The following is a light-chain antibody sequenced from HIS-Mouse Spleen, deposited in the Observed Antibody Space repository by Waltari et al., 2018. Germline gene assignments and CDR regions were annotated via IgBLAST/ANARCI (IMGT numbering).Light chain of an antibody. CDR3: CSYAGSYTWV. CDR1: SSDFGGYNY. CDR2: DVS. J-gene: IGLJ3*02. Sequence: QSALTQPRSVSGSPGQSVTIPCTGTSSDFGGYNYFSWYQQHPGKAPKLMIYDVSKRPSGVPDRFSGSKSGNTASLTISGLQAEDEADYYCCSYAGSYTWVFGGGTKLTVL. V-gene: IGLV2-11*01.